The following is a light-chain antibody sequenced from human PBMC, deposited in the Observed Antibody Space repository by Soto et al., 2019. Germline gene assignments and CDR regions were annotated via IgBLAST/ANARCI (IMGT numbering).Light chain of an antibody. V-gene: IGKV3-20*01. J-gene: IGKJ4*01. CDR2: GAS. CDR1: QTVSNTY. CDR3: KQYGALPPT. Sequence: EIVLTQFPGALSLSPGERVTLSCRASQTVSNTYLAWYQQKSGQAPKFLIYGASNRATGIPDRFSGSGSGTVFTLIIIRLEPEDFAVYFCKQYGALPPTFGGGTKVEIK.